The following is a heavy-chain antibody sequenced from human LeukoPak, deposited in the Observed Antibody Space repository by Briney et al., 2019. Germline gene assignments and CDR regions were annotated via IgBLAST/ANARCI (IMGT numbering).Heavy chain of an antibody. CDR3: ARGEQLRESYFDY. CDR1: GFTFSSYW. Sequence: GGSLRLSCAASGFTFSSYWMHWVRQAPGKWLVWVSRINTDGSSTSYADSVKGRFTISRDNAKNTLYLQMNSLRAEDTAVYYCARGEQLRESYFDYWGQGTLVTVSS. D-gene: IGHD6-13*01. V-gene: IGHV3-74*01. CDR2: INTDGSST. J-gene: IGHJ4*02.